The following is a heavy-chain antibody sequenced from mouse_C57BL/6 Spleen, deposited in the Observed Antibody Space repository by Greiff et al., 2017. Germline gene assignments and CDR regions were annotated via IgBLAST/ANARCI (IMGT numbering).Heavy chain of an antibody. CDR2: IYPGGGYT. Sequence: QVQLQQSGAELVRPGTSVKMSCKASGYTFTNYWIGWAKQRPGHGLEWIGDIYPGGGYTNYNEKFKGKATLTADKSSSTAYMQFSSLTSEDSAIYYCARCDYGSRDYFDYWGQGTTLTVSS. CDR3: ARCDYGSRDYFDY. J-gene: IGHJ2*01. V-gene: IGHV1-63*01. CDR1: GYTFTNYW. D-gene: IGHD1-1*01.